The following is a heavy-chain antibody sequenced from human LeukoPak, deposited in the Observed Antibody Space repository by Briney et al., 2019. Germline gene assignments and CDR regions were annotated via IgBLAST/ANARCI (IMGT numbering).Heavy chain of an antibody. CDR3: ARVFELGYSVWGSYRPAGAFDI. J-gene: IGHJ3*02. CDR1: GFTFSSYA. D-gene: IGHD3-16*02. CDR2: ISGSGGST. V-gene: IGHV3-23*01. Sequence: PGGSLRLSCAASGFTFSSYAMSWVRQAPGKGLERVSAISGSGGSTYYADSVKGRFTISRGNSKNTLYLQMNSLRAEDTAVYYCARVFELGYSVWGSYRPAGAFDIWGQGTMVTVSS.